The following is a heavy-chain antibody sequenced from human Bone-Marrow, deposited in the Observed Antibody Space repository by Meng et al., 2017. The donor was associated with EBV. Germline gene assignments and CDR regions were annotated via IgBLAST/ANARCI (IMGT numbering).Heavy chain of an antibody. D-gene: IGHD3-16*02. CDR3: ATPPFEGELSPFQN. CDR2: INHSGST. V-gene: IGHV4-34*01. J-gene: IGHJ1*01. CDR1: GGSFSGYY. Sequence: QVQLQQWGAGLLKPSETLSPTCAVYGGSFSGYYWSWIRQPPGKGLEWIGEINHSGSTNYNPSLKSRVTISVDTSKNQFSLKLSSVTAADTAVYYCATPPFEGELSPFQNWDQGTLVTVYS.